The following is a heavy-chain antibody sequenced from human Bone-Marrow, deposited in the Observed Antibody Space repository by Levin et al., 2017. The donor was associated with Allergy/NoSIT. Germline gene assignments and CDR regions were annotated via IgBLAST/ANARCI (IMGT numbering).Heavy chain of an antibody. Sequence: SGGSLRLSCAASGFAFSTFVMHWVRQSPGKGLEWVAVISFDGANQFYADSVRGRFTISRDNPKNTLYLQMNSLKVDDTAVYYCAKDGSPAVAGYLDYWGQGALVTVSS. CDR3: AKDGSPAVAGYLDY. CDR2: ISFDGANQ. CDR1: GFAFSTFV. D-gene: IGHD6-19*01. V-gene: IGHV3-30-3*02. J-gene: IGHJ4*02.